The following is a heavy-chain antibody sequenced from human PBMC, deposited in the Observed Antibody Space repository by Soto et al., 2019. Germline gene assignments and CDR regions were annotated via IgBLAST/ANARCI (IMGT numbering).Heavy chain of an antibody. CDR2: IKQDGSEK. D-gene: IGHD6-19*01. J-gene: IGHJ6*02. CDR3: ARDADASGWYHYGMDV. CDR1: GFTLSSYW. Sequence: GGSLRLSCAASGFTLSSYWMNWVRQAPGKGLEWVANIKQDGSEKYYVDSVKGRFFISRDNAKNSLYLQMNSLRGEDTAVYYCARDADASGWYHYGMDVWGQGTMVTVSS. V-gene: IGHV3-7*01.